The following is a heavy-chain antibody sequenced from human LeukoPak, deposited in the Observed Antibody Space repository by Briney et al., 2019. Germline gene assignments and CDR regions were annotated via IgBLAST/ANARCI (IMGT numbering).Heavy chain of an antibody. CDR2: IYPGDSDT. D-gene: IGHD5-12*01. CDR3: ARRLYSGYDFDY. Sequence: HGESLTISCKGSGYSFTRYWVGWVRQMTGKGLEWMGIIYPGDSDTRYSPSFQGQVTISADKSISTAYLQWSSLKASDTAMYFCARRLYSGYDFDYWGQGTLVTVSS. J-gene: IGHJ4*02. CDR1: GYSFTRYW. V-gene: IGHV5-51*01.